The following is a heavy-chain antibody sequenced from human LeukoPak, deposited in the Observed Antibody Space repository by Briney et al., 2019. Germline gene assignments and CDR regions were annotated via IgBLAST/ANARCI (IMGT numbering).Heavy chain of an antibody. D-gene: IGHD2-2*02. CDR1: GGSFSGYY. Sequence: SETLSLTCAVYGGSFSGYYWSWIRQPPGKGLEWIGEINHSGSTNYNPSLKSRVTISVGTSKNQFSLKLSSVTAADTAVYYCARKLPYCSSTSCYTGGWFDPWGQGTLVTVSS. CDR3: ARKLPYCSSTSCYTGGWFDP. CDR2: INHSGST. J-gene: IGHJ5*02. V-gene: IGHV4-34*01.